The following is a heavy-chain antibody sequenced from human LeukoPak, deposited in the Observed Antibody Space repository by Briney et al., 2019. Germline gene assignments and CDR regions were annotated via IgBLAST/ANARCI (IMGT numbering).Heavy chain of an antibody. D-gene: IGHD5-12*01. Sequence: PGGSLRLSCAASGFTFSSYEMNWVRQAPGKGLEWVSYISSSGSTTYYADSVKGRFTISRDNAKNSLYLQMKNLRAEDTAVYYCAKDGAWLRFDDWGQGILVTVSS. V-gene: IGHV3-48*03. J-gene: IGHJ4*02. CDR3: AKDGAWLRFDD. CDR2: ISSSGSTT. CDR1: GFTFSSYE.